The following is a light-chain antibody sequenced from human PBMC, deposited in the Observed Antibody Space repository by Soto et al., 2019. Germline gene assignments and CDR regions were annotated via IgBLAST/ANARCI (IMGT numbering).Light chain of an antibody. V-gene: IGKV3-15*01. J-gene: IGKJ1*01. CDR3: QQYNNWLWT. Sequence: EIVMTQSPATLSVSPGERATLSCRASQNISSNLAWYQQKPGQAPRLLIDGASTRATGIPARFSGSGSGTXFXLTISSLQSEDFAVYYCQQYNNWLWTFGQGTKVEIK. CDR2: GAS. CDR1: QNISSN.